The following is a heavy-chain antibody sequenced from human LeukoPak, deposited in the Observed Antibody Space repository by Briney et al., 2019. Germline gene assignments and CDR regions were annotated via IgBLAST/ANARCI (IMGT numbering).Heavy chain of an antibody. J-gene: IGHJ4*02. CDR2: ISYDGSNK. Sequence: PGGSLRLSCAASGFTFSSYGMHWVRQAPGKGLEWVAVISYDGSNKYYADSVKGRFTISRDNSINTLNLQMNNLRAEDTAIYYCAKGLGFWSGYYTPFDYWGQGSSVTVSS. CDR3: AKGLGFWSGYYTPFDY. D-gene: IGHD3-3*01. V-gene: IGHV3-30*18. CDR1: GFTFSSYG.